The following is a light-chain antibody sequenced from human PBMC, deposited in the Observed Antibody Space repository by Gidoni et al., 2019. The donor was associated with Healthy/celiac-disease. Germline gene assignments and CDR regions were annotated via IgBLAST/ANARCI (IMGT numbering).Light chain of an antibody. V-gene: IGLV2-8*01. CDR1: SSDVGGYNY. CDR3: SSYAGSNNSV. Sequence: SALTQPPSASGSPGQSVTISCTGTSSDVGGYNYVSWYQQHPGKAPKLMIYEVSKRPSGVPDRFSGSKSGNTASLTVSGLQDEDEADYYCSSYAGSNNSVFGTGTKVTVL. J-gene: IGLJ1*01. CDR2: EVS.